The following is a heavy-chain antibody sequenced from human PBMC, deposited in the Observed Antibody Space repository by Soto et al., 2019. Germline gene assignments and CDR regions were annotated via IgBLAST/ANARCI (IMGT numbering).Heavy chain of an antibody. V-gene: IGHV3-23*01. CDR1: GFTFSGYA. Sequence: EVQLLESGGGLVQPGGSLRLSCAASGFTFSGYAMSWVRQAPGKGLEWLSSVGGTNDLTHYAGSVKGRFTISRDNSKNTLYLQMNSLRAEDTAVYSCAKTPDSSGYYFNDYWGQGTLVTVSS. CDR2: VGGTNDLT. D-gene: IGHD3-22*01. J-gene: IGHJ4*02. CDR3: AKTPDSSGYYFNDY.